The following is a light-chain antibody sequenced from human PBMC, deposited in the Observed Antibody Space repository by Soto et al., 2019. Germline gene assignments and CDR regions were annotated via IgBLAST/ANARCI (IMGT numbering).Light chain of an antibody. CDR1: HIVMKD. CDR3: HQYNNWPPYT. Sequence: VMTQSPATLSVSPGERATLSCRASHIVMKDLAWYQQKPGQAPRLLIHGASTRATAIPARFSGSGSGTDFTLTISSLQSEDFAVYYCHQYNNWPPYTFGLGTKVDIK. V-gene: IGKV3-15*01. J-gene: IGKJ1*01. CDR2: GAS.